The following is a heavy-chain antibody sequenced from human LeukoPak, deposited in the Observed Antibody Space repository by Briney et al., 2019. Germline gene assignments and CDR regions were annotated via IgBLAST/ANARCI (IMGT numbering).Heavy chain of an antibody. CDR1: GGSISSSSYY. Sequence: SETLSLTCTVSGGSISSSSYYWGWIRQPPGKGLEWIGSIYYSGSTFYYPSLKSRVTISVDTSKNQFSLKLSSVTAADTAVYYCARRISSALYAFDIWGQGTMVTVSS. CDR3: ARRISSALYAFDI. CDR2: IYYSGST. V-gene: IGHV4-39*01. D-gene: IGHD2-15*01. J-gene: IGHJ3*02.